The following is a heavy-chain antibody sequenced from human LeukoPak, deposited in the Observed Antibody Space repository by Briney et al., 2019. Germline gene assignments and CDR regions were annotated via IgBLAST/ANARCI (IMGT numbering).Heavy chain of an antibody. CDR3: ARPGSGSYYTD. CDR2: INDDETVT. J-gene: IGHJ4*02. D-gene: IGHD3-10*01. CDR1: GFTFSSYW. V-gene: IGHV3-74*01. Sequence: GGSLRLSCAASGFTFSSYWMHWVRQAPGKGLVQVSRINDDETVTSYADSVKGRFTISRDNAKNMLYLQMNSLRAEDTAVYYCARPGSGSYYTDWGQGTPVTVSS.